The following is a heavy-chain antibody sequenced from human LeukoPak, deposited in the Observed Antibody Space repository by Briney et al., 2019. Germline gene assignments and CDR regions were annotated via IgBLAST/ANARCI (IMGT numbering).Heavy chain of an antibody. CDR1: GGTFSSYA. D-gene: IGHD6-19*01. V-gene: IGHV1-69*13. CDR2: IIPIFGTA. Sequence: SVRVSCKASGGTFSSYAISWVRQAPGQGLEWMGGIIPIFGTANYAQKFQGRVTITADESTSTAYMELSSLRSEDTAVYYCARVSSGWYYFDYWGQGTLVTVSS. CDR3: ARVSSGWYYFDY. J-gene: IGHJ4*02.